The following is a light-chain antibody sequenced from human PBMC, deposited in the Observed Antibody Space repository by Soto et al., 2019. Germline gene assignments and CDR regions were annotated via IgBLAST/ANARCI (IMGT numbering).Light chain of an antibody. CDR2: GAS. CDR3: QQSGSSPKYS. J-gene: IGKJ2*03. Sequence: EIVLTQSPGTLSLSPGERATLSCRASQSVSSSYLAWYQQKPGQAPRLLIYGASSRATGIPDRFSGSGSGNDFPLTISSVEPEDFAVYYCQQSGSSPKYSFGQGTKLEIK. V-gene: IGKV3-20*01. CDR1: QSVSSSY.